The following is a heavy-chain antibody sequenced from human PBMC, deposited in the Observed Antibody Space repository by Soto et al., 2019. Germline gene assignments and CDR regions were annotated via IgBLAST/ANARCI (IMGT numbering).Heavy chain of an antibody. CDR2: IYYSGST. CDR3: VSGSYQRPYGMDV. Sequence: SETLSLTCTVSGGSISSGGYYWSWIRQHPGKGLEWIGYIYYSGSTYYNPSLKSRVTISVDTSKNQFSLKLSSVTAADTAVYYCVSGSYQRPYGMDVWGQGTTVTVS. J-gene: IGHJ6*02. CDR1: GGSISSGGYY. V-gene: IGHV4-31*03. D-gene: IGHD1-26*01.